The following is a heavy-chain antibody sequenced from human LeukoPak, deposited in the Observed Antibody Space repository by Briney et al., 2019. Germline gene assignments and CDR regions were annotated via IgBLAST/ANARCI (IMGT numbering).Heavy chain of an antibody. Sequence: GGSLRLSCAASGFTFSSYSMNWVRQAPGKGLEWVSYISSSSTIYYADSVKCRFTISRDNAKISLYLQMNSLRDEDTAVYYCARTRADYYGSGSYYNYFDYWGQGTLVTVSS. V-gene: IGHV3-48*02. J-gene: IGHJ4*02. CDR2: ISSSSTI. D-gene: IGHD3-10*01. CDR1: GFTFSSYS. CDR3: ARTRADYYGSGSYYNYFDY.